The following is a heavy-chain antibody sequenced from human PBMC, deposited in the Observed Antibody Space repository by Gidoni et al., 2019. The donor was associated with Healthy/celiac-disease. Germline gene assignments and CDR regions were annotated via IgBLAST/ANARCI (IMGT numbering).Heavy chain of an antibody. CDR1: GGSISSYY. CDR3: ARDRYSSSSQGRGWFDP. V-gene: IGHV4-4*07. D-gene: IGHD6-6*01. CDR2: IYTSGST. Sequence: QVQLQESGPGLVKPSETLSLTCTVSGGSISSYYWGWIRQPAGKGLEWIGRIYTSGSTNYNPSLKSRVTMSVDTSKNQFSLKLSSVTAADTAVYYCARDRYSSSSQGRGWFDPWGQGTLVTVSS. J-gene: IGHJ5*02.